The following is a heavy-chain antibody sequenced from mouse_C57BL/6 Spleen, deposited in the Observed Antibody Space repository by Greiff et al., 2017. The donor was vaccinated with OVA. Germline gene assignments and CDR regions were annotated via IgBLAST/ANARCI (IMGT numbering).Heavy chain of an antibody. CDR1: GYTFTDYE. CDR2: IDPETGGP. Sequence: QVQLQQSGAELVRPGASVTLSCKASGYTFTDYEMHWVKQTPVHGLEWIGAIDPETGGPAYNQKFKGKAILTADKSSSTAYMELRSLTSEDSAVYYCTRGGYSPFAYWGQGTLVTGSA. J-gene: IGHJ3*01. CDR3: TRGGYSPFAY. V-gene: IGHV1-15*01. D-gene: IGHD2-12*01.